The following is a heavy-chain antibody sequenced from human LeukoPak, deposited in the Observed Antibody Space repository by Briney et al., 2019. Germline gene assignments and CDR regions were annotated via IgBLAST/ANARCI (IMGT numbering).Heavy chain of an antibody. J-gene: IGHJ2*01. Sequence: GGSLRLSCAASGFTFSSYAMHWVRQAPGKGLVWVSRINTDGSSTSYADSVKGRFTISRDNAKNTLYLQMNSLRAEDTAVYYCARSPGEHDWYFDLWGRGTLVTVSS. CDR1: GFTFSSYA. CDR3: ARSPGEHDWYFDL. CDR2: INTDGSST. V-gene: IGHV3-74*01. D-gene: IGHD3-10*01.